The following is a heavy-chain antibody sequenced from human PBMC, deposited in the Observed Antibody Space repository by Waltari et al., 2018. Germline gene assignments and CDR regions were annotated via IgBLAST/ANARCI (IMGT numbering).Heavy chain of an antibody. J-gene: IGHJ5*02. CDR2: IYYSGST. V-gene: IGHV4-59*01. D-gene: IGHD6-19*01. CDR3: ARDREESSGWSPKGWFDP. CDR1: GGSISSSY. Sequence: QVQLQESGPGLVKPSETLSLTCTVPGGSISSSYWSWIRPPPGKGLEWIGYIYYSGSTNYNPSLKSRVTISVDTSKNQFSLKLSSVTAADTAVYYCARDREESSGWSPKGWFDPWGQGTLVTVSS.